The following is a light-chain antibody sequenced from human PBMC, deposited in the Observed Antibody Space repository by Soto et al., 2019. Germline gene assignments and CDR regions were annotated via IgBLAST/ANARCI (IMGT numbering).Light chain of an antibody. Sequence: QSVLTQPPSASGTPGQRVTISCSGSSSNIGSNYVYWYQQLPGTAPKLLIYSNNQRPSGVPDRFSGSKSGTSAPLAISGLRSEDEADYYCAAWDDSLSGPDVVFGGGTKLTVL. CDR2: SNN. J-gene: IGLJ2*01. CDR1: SSNIGSNY. V-gene: IGLV1-47*02. CDR3: AAWDDSLSGPDVV.